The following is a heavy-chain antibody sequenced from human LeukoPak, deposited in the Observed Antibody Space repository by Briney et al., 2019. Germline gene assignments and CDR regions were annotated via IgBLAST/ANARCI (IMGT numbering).Heavy chain of an antibody. CDR3: AKEKDYHVSGSYDF. V-gene: IGHV3-30*18. J-gene: IGHJ4*02. CDR1: GFTFSDYG. D-gene: IGHD3-10*01. CDR2: ISWDGTAQ. Sequence: QPGRSLRLSCAASGFTFSDYGMHWVRQAPGKGLEWVAVISWDGTAQHYVDSVKGRFTISRDNSKNTLYLQMTGLRAEDTAVYYCAKEKDYHVSGSYDFWGQGTLVPVSS.